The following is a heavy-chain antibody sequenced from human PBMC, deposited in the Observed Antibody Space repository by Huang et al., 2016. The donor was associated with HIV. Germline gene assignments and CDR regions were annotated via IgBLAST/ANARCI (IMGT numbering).Heavy chain of an antibody. CDR1: GDSISRGGYL. CDR2: SYDPGTT. Sequence: QVQLQESGPGPVKPSQTLSLTCTVSGDSISRGGYLWSWIRQSPGKGPGGFGSSYDPGTTSDNPSLRSRVTMSVDTSKNQFSLRLTSVTAEDTAVYYCARDRITQCNGGRCYSDWSDPWGQGTLVIVSS. D-gene: IGHD2-15*01. CDR3: ARDRITQCNGGRCYSDWSDP. J-gene: IGHJ5*02. V-gene: IGHV4-30-4*08.